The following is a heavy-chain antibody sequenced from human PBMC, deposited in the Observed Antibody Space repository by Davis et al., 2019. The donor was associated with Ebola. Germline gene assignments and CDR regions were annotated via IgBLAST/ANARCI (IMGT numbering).Heavy chain of an antibody. J-gene: IGHJ6*02. CDR1: GFTFSSYS. CDR2: ISSSSSYI. V-gene: IGHV3-21*01. CDR3: ARDHRKWNLYCSSTSCYPYYYGMDV. D-gene: IGHD2-2*01. Sequence: GGSLRLSCAASGFTFSSYSMNWVRQAPGKGLEWVSSISSSSSYIYYADSVKGRFTISRDNAKNSLYLQMNSLRAEDTAVYYCARDHRKWNLYCSSTSCYPYYYGMDVWGQGTTVTVSS.